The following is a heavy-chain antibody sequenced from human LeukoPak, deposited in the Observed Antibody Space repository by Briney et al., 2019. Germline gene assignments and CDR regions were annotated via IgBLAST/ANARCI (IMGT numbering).Heavy chain of an antibody. D-gene: IGHD4-17*01. Sequence: PGGSLRLSCAASGFTFSSYAMHWVRQAPGKGLEWVAVISYDGSNKYYADSVKGRFTISRDNSKNTLYLQMNSLRAEDTAVYYCVRGGTTVTTGDYWGQGTLVTVSS. CDR1: GFTFSSYA. CDR3: VRGGTTVTTGDY. CDR2: ISYDGSNK. J-gene: IGHJ4*02. V-gene: IGHV3-30-3*01.